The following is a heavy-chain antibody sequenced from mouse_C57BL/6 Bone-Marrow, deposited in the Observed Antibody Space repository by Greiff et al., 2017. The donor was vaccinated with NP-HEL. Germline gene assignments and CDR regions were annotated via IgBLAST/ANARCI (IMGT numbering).Heavy chain of an antibody. J-gene: IGHJ3*01. D-gene: IGHD1-1*01. V-gene: IGHV1-15*01. CDR2: IDPETGGT. Sequence: QVQLQQSGAELVRPGASVTLSCKASGYTFTDYEMHWVKQTPVHGLEWIGAIDPETGGTSYNQKFKGKAILTADKSSSTAYMELRSLTSEDSAVYYCTRFFYYGSSPSGFAYWGQGTLVTVSA. CDR1: GYTFTDYE. CDR3: TRFFYYGSSPSGFAY.